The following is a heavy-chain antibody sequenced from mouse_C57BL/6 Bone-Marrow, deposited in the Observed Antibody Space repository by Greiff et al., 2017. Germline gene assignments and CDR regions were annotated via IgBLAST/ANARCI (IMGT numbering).Heavy chain of an antibody. CDR2: INPGSGGT. CDR1: GYAFTNYL. D-gene: IGHD2-3*01. J-gene: IGHJ3*01. V-gene: IGHV1-54*01. CDR3: ARIYPWFAY. Sequence: QVQLQQSGAELVRPGTSVKVSCKASGYAFTNYLIEWVKQRPGQGLELIGVINPGSGGTNYNEKFKGKATLTADKSSSTAYMQLSSLTSEDSAVYFCARIYPWFAYWGQGTLVTVSA.